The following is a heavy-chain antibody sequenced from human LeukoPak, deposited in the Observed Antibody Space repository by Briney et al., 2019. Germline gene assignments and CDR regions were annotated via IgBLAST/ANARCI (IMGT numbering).Heavy chain of an antibody. CDR3: GRFTRSGDSVY. Sequence: GVSLTLSCAASGFTFSSYWMSWVPQAPGKGLEWVANIKQDESEKQYVDSVKGRFAISRDNAENSLYLRMNSLKAEDTAVYYCGRFTRSGDSVYWGQGTLVTVSS. V-gene: IGHV3-7*04. D-gene: IGHD7-27*01. CDR2: IKQDESEK. CDR1: GFTFSSYW. J-gene: IGHJ4*02.